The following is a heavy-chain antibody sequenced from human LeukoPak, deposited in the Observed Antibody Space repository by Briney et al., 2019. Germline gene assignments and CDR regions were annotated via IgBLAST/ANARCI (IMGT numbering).Heavy chain of an antibody. CDR3: ARDKGITSFDY. J-gene: IGHJ4*02. CDR1: GGTLNSYY. V-gene: IGHV4-59*01. D-gene: IGHD5-24*01. Sequence: SETLSLTCSVSGGTLNSYYWSWIRQPPGKGLEWIEYMYFSGSTKYNPSLKSRVTISLDTSKNQFSLRLRSVTAADTAAYYCARDKGITSFDYWGQGTLVTVSS. CDR2: MYFSGST.